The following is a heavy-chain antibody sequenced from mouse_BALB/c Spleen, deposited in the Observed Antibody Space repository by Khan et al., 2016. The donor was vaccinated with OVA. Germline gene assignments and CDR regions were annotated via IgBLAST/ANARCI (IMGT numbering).Heavy chain of an antibody. D-gene: IGHD4-1*01. CDR2: INPYNGAT. V-gene: IGHV1S136*01. CDR3: SRGNWQSYYFDY. Sequence: VQLKQSGPELLKPGASVRMSCKASGYTFTGYVIHWVKQKPGQGLEWIGYINPYNGATKYNEDFKGKATLTSDNSSNTAYMEFSSLTSEDSAVYYCSRGNWQSYYFDYWGQGTTLTVSS. CDR1: GYTFTGYV. J-gene: IGHJ2*01.